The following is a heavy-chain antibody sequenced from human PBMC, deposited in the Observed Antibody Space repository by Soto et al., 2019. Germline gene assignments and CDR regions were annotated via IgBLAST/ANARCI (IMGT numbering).Heavy chain of an antibody. CDR3: PRGTTALATRGLDS. CDR1: GGSFSDSY. J-gene: IGHJ5*01. CDR2: ITNSGST. V-gene: IGHV4-34*01. D-gene: IGHD1-1*01. Sequence: SETLSLTCAVFGGSFSDSYWSWIRQSPEKGLEWIGEITNSGSTYYNPSLKSRVTISGDTSKNQFSLEVRSVTAADTAVYFCPRGTTALATRGLDSLGQGAPITGS.